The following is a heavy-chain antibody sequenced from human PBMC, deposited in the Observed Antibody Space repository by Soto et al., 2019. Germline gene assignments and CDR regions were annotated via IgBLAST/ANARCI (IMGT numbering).Heavy chain of an antibody. CDR3: TKSRRSVLMVYGFGGMDV. Sequence: LRLSCAASGFSVSDYAMSWVRQAPGKGLEWVSSISGSGDGTYYGDSVKGRFTLSRDTSQKTLYLQMNNLRGEDTAVYFCTKSRRSVLMVYGFGGMDVWGRGXTVTVSS. CDR1: GFSVSDYA. V-gene: IGHV3-23*01. D-gene: IGHD2-8*01. CDR2: ISGSGDGT. J-gene: IGHJ6*02.